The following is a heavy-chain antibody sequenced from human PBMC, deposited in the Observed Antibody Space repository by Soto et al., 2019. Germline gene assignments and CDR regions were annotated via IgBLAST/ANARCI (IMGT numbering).Heavy chain of an antibody. D-gene: IGHD3-10*01. J-gene: IGHJ3*01. Sequence: PSETLSLTCTVSGGSISSYYWSWIRQPPGKGLEWIGYIYYRGSTNYNPSIKSRVTISVDTSKNQFSLKLRSVTVADTAVYYCARVWGGAFDFWGQGTMVTVSS. CDR1: GGSISSYY. CDR2: IYYRGST. V-gene: IGHV4-59*01. CDR3: ARVWGGAFDF.